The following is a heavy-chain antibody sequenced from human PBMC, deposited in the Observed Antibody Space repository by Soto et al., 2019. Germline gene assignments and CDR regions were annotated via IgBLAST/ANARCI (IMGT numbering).Heavy chain of an antibody. CDR3: ASGHSGSYSWFDY. CDR1: GFTFSSYW. D-gene: IGHD1-26*01. CDR2: INSDGSST. Sequence: GGSLRLSCAASGFTFSSYWMHWVRQAPGKGLVWVSRINSDGSSTSYADSVKGRFTISRDNAKNTLYLEMNSLRAEDTAVYYCASGHSGSYSWFDYWGQGTLVTVSS. V-gene: IGHV3-74*01. J-gene: IGHJ4*02.